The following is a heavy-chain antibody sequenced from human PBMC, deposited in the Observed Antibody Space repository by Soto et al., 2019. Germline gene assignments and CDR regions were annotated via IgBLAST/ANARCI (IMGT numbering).Heavy chain of an antibody. CDR2: IHPDGGHT. V-gene: IGHV1-46*01. CDR3: ARGDNDY. CDR1: GYSSTNYY. J-gene: IGHJ4*02. Sequence: ASVKVSCKASGYSSTNYYVQWVRQAPGQGLEWMGVIHPDGGHTTYSQRFQDRVTMTRDTFTSTIYMELSGLRSEDTAVYYCARGDNDYWGQGTLVTVSS.